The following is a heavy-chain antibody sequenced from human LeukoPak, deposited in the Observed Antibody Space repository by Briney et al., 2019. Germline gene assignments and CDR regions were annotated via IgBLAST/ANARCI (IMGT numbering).Heavy chain of an antibody. CDR3: ARANIPVAGFDY. J-gene: IGHJ4*02. D-gene: IGHD6-19*01. CDR2: IYSGGST. V-gene: IGHV3-66*02. Sequence: GGSLRLSCAASGFTVSSNYMSWVRQAPGKGLEWVSVIYSGGSTYYAESVKGRFTISRDNSKNTLYLQMNSLRAEDTAVYYCARANIPVAGFDYWGQGTLVTVSS. CDR1: GFTVSSNY.